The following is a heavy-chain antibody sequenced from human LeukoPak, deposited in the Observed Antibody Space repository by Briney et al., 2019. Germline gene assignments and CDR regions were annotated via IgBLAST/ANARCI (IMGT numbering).Heavy chain of an antibody. V-gene: IGHV3-23*01. D-gene: IGHD3-10*01. CDR3: AKRGIVIRAVIIVGFHKEAYYFDY. Sequence: GGSLRLSCAVSGITLSNYSMSWVRQAPGKGLEWVAGISDSGGSTNYADSVKGRFTISRDIPKNTLYLQMNSLRAEDTAVYFCAKRGIVIRAVIIVGFHKEAYYFDYWGQGALVTVSS. J-gene: IGHJ4*02. CDR1: GITLSNYS. CDR2: ISDSGGST.